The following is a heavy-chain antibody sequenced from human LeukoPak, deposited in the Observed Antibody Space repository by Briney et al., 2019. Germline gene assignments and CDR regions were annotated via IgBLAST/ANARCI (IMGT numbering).Heavy chain of an antibody. D-gene: IGHD3-16*01. J-gene: IGHJ5*02. CDR3: ARADRLHGGPYLIGP. V-gene: IGHV1-2*02. CDR2: IDPYSGGT. CDR1: GYSFIDYY. Sequence: ASVNVSCKTSGYSFIDYYMHWVRQAPGQGLEWMGWIDPYSGGTSSAQKFQGRVTMTRDTSISTVYMQVSWLTSDDTAIYYCARADRLHGGPYLIGPWGQGTLVTVSS.